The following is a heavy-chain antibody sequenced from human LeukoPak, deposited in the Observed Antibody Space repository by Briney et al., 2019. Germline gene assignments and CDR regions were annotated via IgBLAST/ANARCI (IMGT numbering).Heavy chain of an antibody. V-gene: IGHV4-39*01. J-gene: IGHJ3*02. CDR1: GGSISSSSYY. D-gene: IGHD3-3*01. CDR2: IYYSGNT. Sequence: SETLSLTCTVSGGSISSSSYYWGWIRQPPGKGLEWIGSIYYSGNTYYNPSLKSRVTISVDTSKSQFSLKLSSVTAADTAVYYCARWARFLGWFGDAFDIWGQGTMVTVSS. CDR3: ARWARFLGWFGDAFDI.